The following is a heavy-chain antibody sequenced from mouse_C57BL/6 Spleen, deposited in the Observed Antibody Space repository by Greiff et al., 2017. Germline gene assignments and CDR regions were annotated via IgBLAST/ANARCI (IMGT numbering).Heavy chain of an antibody. CDR2: IDPSDSYT. J-gene: IGHJ1*03. Sequence: QVQLQQPGAELVRPGTSVKLSCKASGYTFTSYWMHWVNQRPGQGLEWIGVIDPSDSYTNYNQKFKGKATLTVDTSSSTAYMQLSSLTSEDSAVYYCARSSYYYGSNWYFDVWGTGTTVTVSS. CDR1: GYTFTSYW. V-gene: IGHV1-59*01. D-gene: IGHD1-1*01. CDR3: ARSSYYYGSNWYFDV.